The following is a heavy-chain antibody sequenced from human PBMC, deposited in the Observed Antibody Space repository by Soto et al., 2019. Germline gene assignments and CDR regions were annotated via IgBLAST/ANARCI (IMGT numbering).Heavy chain of an antibody. CDR1: GHTFTGNY. D-gene: IGHD1-26*01. Sequence: ASVKVSCKASGHTFTGNYMHWVRQAPGQGLEWMGIINPDGDVTTYAHKFRGRVTLTREMSTSTSYMELRSLTSEDTAVYYCAYTFSRGSFQYFDTWGQGTLVTVSS. CDR3: AYTFSRGSFQYFDT. CDR2: INPDGDVT. J-gene: IGHJ4*02. V-gene: IGHV1-46*01.